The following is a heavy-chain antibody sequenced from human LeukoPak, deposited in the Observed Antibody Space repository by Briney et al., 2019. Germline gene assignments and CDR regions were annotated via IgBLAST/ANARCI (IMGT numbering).Heavy chain of an antibody. Sequence: SETLSLTCTVSGGSISSYYWSWIRQPPGKGLEWIGYINYSGSTDYNPSLKSRVTISVDTPKNQFSLKLSSVTAADTAVYYCARLGGATPYWGQGTLVTVSS. V-gene: IGHV4-59*08. CDR2: INYSGST. J-gene: IGHJ4*02. D-gene: IGHD1-26*01. CDR1: GGSISSYY. CDR3: ARLGGATPY.